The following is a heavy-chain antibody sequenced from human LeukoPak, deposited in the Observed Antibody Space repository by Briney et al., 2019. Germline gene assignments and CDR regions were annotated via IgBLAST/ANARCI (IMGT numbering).Heavy chain of an antibody. CDR2: IIPIFGTA. Sequence: SVKVSCKASGGTFSSYAISWVRQAPGQGLEWMGGIIPIFGTANYAQKFQGRVTITADESTSTAYMELSSLRSEDTAVYYCARVRGSYLAEFDYWGQGTLVTVSS. V-gene: IGHV1-69*13. J-gene: IGHJ4*02. D-gene: IGHD1-26*01. CDR3: ARVRGSYLAEFDY. CDR1: GGTFSSYA.